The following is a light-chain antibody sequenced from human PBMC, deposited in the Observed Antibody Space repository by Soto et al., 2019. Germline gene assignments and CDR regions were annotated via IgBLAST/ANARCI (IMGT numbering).Light chain of an antibody. CDR2: DNN. Sequence: QSVLTQPPSVSAAPGQKVTISCSGSSSNIGRNFVSWYQQLPRKAPKLLIYDNNKRPSGIPDRFSGSKSGNTASLTVSGLQAEDEADYYCSSYAGSNNVVFGGGTKVTVL. CDR3: SSYAGSNNVV. J-gene: IGLJ2*01. CDR1: SSNIGRNF. V-gene: IGLV1-51*01.